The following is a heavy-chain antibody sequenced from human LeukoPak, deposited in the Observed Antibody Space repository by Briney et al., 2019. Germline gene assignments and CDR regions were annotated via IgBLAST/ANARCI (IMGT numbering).Heavy chain of an antibody. CDR1: GNYW. J-gene: IGHJ4*02. V-gene: IGHV3-74*01. Sequence: GGSLRLSCAASGNYWMHWVRQVPGKGLVWVSHINSDGSWTSYADSVKGRFTISKDNAKNTVYLQMNSLRAGDTAVYYCVSFYETYWGRGTLVTVSS. CDR2: INSDGSWT. D-gene: IGHD2/OR15-2a*01. CDR3: VSFYETY.